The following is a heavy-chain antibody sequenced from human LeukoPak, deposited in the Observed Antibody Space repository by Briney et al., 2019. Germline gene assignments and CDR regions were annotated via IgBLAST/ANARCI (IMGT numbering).Heavy chain of an antibody. V-gene: IGHV3-30*18. CDR3: AKDSLWFGELLSYYFDY. CDR1: GFTFSSYG. J-gene: IGHJ4*02. CDR2: ISYDGSNK. D-gene: IGHD3-10*01. Sequence: GGSLRLSCAASGFTFSSYGMHWVRQASGKGLEWVAVISYDGSNKYYADSVKGRFTIPRDNSKNTLYLQMNSLRAEDTAVYYCAKDSLWFGELLSYYFDYWGQGTLVTVSS.